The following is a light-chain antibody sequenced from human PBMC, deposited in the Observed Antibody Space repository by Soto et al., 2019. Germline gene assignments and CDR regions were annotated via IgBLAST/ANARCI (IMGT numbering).Light chain of an antibody. CDR2: DVT. V-gene: IGLV2-14*03. CDR3: SSYTTSNTLV. Sequence: QSALTQPASVSGCPGQSITISCTGTSSDVGAYNFVSWYQQHPGKAPKLMIYDVTNRPSGVSSRFSGSKSGNTASLAISGLQAEDEADYYCSSYTTSNTLVFGGGTKLTVL. J-gene: IGLJ2*01. CDR1: SSDVGAYNF.